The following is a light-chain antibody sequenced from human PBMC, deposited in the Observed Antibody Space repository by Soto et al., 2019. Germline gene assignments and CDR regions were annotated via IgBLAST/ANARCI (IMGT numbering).Light chain of an antibody. Sequence: DIQMTQSPSSLSASVGGRVTITCRASQSISNYVNWYQQKPGEAPKLLIYAAFSLQSEVPSRFSGSGSGTEFTLTISSLQPEDIATYFCQQSFSTLLTFGGGTTVEIK. CDR3: QQSFSTLLT. CDR1: QSISNY. V-gene: IGKV1-39*01. CDR2: AAF. J-gene: IGKJ4*01.